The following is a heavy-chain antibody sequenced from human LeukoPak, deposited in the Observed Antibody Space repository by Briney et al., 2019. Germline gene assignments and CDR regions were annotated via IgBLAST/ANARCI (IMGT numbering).Heavy chain of an antibody. CDR3: AKDGGLRGVLDAFDI. D-gene: IGHD3-10*01. CDR2: ITGSGGST. CDR1: GFTFNSYA. Sequence: GGSLRRSCAESGFTFNSYAMSWVRQAPGKGLEWVSDITGSGGSTYYTDSVKGRFTVSRDNSKNTLYLQMNSLRAEDTAVYYCAKDGGLRGVLDAFDIWGQGTMVAVSA. V-gene: IGHV3-23*01. J-gene: IGHJ3*02.